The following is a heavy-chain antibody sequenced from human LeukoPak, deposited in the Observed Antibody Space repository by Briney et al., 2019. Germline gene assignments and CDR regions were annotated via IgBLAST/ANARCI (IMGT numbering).Heavy chain of an antibody. J-gene: IGHJ4*02. Sequence: GGSLRLSCAASGFTFSSYEMNWVRQAPGKGLEWASYISSSGSTIYYADSVKGRFTISRDNAKNSLYLQMNSLRAEDTAVYYCATDGGPGYSSSWYLYWGQGTLVTVSS. CDR3: ATDGGPGYSSSWYLY. V-gene: IGHV3-48*03. CDR1: GFTFSSYE. CDR2: ISSSGSTI. D-gene: IGHD6-13*01.